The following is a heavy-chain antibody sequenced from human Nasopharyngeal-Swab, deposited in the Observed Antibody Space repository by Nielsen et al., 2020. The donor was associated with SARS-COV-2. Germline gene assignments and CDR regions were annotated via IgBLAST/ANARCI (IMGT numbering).Heavy chain of an antibody. V-gene: IGHV3-7*01. J-gene: IGHJ6*02. CDR3: ARCRDIVVVPAARPYYYYGMDV. CDR2: IKQDGSEK. Sequence: VRQAPGKGLEWVANIKQDGSEKYYVDSVKGRFTSSRDDAKNSLYLQMNSLRAEDTAVYYCARCRDIVVVPAARPYYYYGMDVWGQGTTVTVSS. D-gene: IGHD2-2*01.